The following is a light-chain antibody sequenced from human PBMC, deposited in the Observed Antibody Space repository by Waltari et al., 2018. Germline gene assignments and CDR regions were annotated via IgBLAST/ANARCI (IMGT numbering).Light chain of an antibody. Sequence: AIRMTQSPSSFSASPGDRVTITCRASQGISSYLAWYQQKPGKAPKLLIYAASTLQSGVPSRFSGSGSGTDFTLTISCLQSEYFATYYCQQYYSYPRTFGQGTKVEIK. V-gene: IGKV1-8*01. J-gene: IGKJ1*01. CDR1: QGISSY. CDR3: QQYYSYPRT. CDR2: AAS.